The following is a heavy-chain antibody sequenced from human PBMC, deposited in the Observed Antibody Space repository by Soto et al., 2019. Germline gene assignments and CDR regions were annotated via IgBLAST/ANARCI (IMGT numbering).Heavy chain of an antibody. Sequence: HPGGSLRLSCAASGFTFSSYGMHWVRQAPGKGLEWVAVISYDGSNKYYADSVKGRFTISRDNSKNTLYLQMNSLRAEDTAVYYCAKELRFLEWLSYPPYYYYGMDVWGQGTTVTVSS. J-gene: IGHJ6*02. CDR1: GFTFSSYG. D-gene: IGHD3-3*01. CDR3: AKELRFLEWLSYPPYYYYGMDV. V-gene: IGHV3-30*18. CDR2: ISYDGSNK.